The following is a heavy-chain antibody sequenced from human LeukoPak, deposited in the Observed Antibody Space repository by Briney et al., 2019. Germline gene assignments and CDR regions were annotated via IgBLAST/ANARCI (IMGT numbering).Heavy chain of an antibody. Sequence: SQTLSLTCAVSGGSISSGGYSWSWIRQPPGKGLEWIGYIYHSGSTYYNPSLKSRVTISVDRSKNQFSLKLSSVAAADTAVYYCARSGSYYELFYFDYWGQGTLVTVSS. CDR3: ARSGSYYELFYFDY. CDR2: IYHSGST. J-gene: IGHJ4*02. V-gene: IGHV4-30-2*01. D-gene: IGHD1-26*01. CDR1: GGSISSGGYS.